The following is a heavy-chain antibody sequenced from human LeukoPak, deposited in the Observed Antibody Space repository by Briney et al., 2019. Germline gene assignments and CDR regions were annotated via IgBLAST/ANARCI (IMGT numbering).Heavy chain of an antibody. CDR1: GFTFSNYA. J-gene: IGHJ5*02. D-gene: IGHD2-15*01. V-gene: IGHV3-23*01. CDR2: ISGSDGST. CDR3: AKGTPLNWFDP. Sequence: GGSLRLSCAASGFTFSNYAMSWVRQAPGKGLEWVSAISGSDGSTYYADSVKGRFTISRDNSKNTLYLQMNSLGAEDTAVYYCAKGTPLNWFDPWGQGTLVTVSS.